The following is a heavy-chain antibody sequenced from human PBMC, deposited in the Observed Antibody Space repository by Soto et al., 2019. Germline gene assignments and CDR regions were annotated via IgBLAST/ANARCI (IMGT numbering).Heavy chain of an antibody. CDR3: GVYSMDV. CDR2: IYYSGCT. D-gene: IGHD3-3*01. V-gene: IGHV4-59*01. J-gene: IGHJ6*03. CDR1: GDSISSYS. Sequence: LVTLSLTCTVSGDSISSYSWSWIRKPPGKGLEWIGYIYYSGCTNYNTSISTAYMELSSLRSEDTAVYYCARGPDFWSGYLPGVYSMDVWGKGTTVTVSS.